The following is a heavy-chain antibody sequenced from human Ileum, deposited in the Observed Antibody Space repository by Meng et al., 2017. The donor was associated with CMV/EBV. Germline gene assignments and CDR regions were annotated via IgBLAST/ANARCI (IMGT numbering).Heavy chain of an antibody. CDR2: IHSGGGT. V-gene: IGHV4-39*07. J-gene: IGHJ4*02. CDR3: ARDYGSGSYRHYFDY. D-gene: IGHD3-10*01. CDR1: RGSSSSSYYY. Sequence: LPLPEPGPGLVEPSEPRSLTLTVSRGSSSSSYYYWGWVRQPPGKGLEWIASIHSGGGTYYNPSLKSRVTISVDTSENQFSLRLTSVTAADTAVYYCARDYGSGSYRHYFDYWGQGTLVTVSS.